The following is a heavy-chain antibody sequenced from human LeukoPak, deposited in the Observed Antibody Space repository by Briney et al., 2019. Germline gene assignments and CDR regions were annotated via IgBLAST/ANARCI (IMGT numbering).Heavy chain of an antibody. J-gene: IGHJ2*01. V-gene: IGHV3-48*01. Sequence: QPGGSLRLSCAASGFTFSSYSMNWVRQAPGKGLEWVSYISSSSSTIYYADSVKGRFTISRDNAKNSLYLQMNSLRAEDTAVYYCAGLHYDFWSGYWIDGWYFDLWGRGTLVTVSS. CDR2: ISSSSSTI. CDR3: AGLHYDFWSGYWIDGWYFDL. D-gene: IGHD3-3*01. CDR1: GFTFSSYS.